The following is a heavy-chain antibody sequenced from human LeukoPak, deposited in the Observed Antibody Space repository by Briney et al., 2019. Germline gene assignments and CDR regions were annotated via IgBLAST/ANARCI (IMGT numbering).Heavy chain of an antibody. J-gene: IGHJ6*03. Sequence: PGGSLRLSCAASVFTFSSYSMNWVRQAPGKGLEWVSYISDSGTTIYYADSVKGRFTISRSSAWSSLYLQMSSLRAEDTAVYYCARRTTIFGVGYYMDVWGKGTTVTVSS. CDR3: ARRTTIFGVGYYMDV. V-gene: IGHV3-48*01. D-gene: IGHD3-3*01. CDR1: VFTFSSYS. CDR2: ISDSGTTI.